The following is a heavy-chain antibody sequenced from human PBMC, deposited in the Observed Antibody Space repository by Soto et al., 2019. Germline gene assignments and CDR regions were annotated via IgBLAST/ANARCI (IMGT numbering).Heavy chain of an antibody. Sequence: PGESLKISCKGSGYSFTSYWIGWVRQMPGKGLEWMGIIYPGDSDTRYSPSFQGQVTISADKSISTAYLQWSSLKASDTAMYYCARHAPYCTNGVCGIDYWGQGTLVTVSS. CDR3: ARHAPYCTNGVCGIDY. V-gene: IGHV5-51*01. CDR2: IYPGDSDT. D-gene: IGHD2-8*01. J-gene: IGHJ4*02. CDR1: GYSFTSYW.